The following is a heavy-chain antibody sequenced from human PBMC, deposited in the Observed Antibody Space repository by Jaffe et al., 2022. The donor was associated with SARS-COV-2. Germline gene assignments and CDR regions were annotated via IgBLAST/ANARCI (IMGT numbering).Heavy chain of an antibody. CDR3: AKDEGLRAVTTLPTCGMDV. CDR1: GFTFSSYA. V-gene: IGHV3-23*01. Sequence: EVQLLESGGGLVQPGGSLRLSCAASGFTFSSYAMSWVRQAPGKGLEWVSAISGSGGSTYYADSVKGRFTISRDNSKNTLYLQMNSLRAEDTAVYYCAKDEGLRAVTTLPTCGMDVWGQGTTVTVSS. D-gene: IGHD4-17*01. J-gene: IGHJ6*02. CDR2: ISGSGGST.